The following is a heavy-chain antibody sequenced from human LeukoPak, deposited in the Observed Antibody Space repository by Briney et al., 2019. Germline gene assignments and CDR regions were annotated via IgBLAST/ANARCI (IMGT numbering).Heavy chain of an antibody. CDR2: ISYSGST. CDR3: ARAPERWYSYGSYTYYYVDV. Sequence: SETLSLTCTVSGGSISSGSYYWNWIRQPPGKGLEWIGSISYSGSTKYNPSLESRVTISVDTSKNQISLKLSSVTAADTTVYYCARAPERWYSYGSYTYYYVDVWGKGTTVTVSS. V-gene: IGHV4-61*01. J-gene: IGHJ6*03. D-gene: IGHD5-18*01. CDR1: GGSISSGSYY.